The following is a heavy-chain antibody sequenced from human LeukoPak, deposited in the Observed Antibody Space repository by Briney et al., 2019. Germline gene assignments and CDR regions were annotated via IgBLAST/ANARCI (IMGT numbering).Heavy chain of an antibody. CDR3: ARDQSLQRYLDY. D-gene: IGHD4-11*01. CDR2: INPNSGGT. CDR1: GYTFTGYY. V-gene: IGHV1-2*02. J-gene: IGHJ4*02. Sequence: ASVKVSCKASGYTFTGYYMHWVRQAPGQGLEWMGWINPNSGGTNYAQKFQGRVTMTRDTSISTAYMELGRLRSDDTAVYYCARDQSLQRYLDYWGQGTLVTVSS.